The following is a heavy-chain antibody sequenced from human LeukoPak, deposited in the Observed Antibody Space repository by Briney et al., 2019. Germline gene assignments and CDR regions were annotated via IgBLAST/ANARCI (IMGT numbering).Heavy chain of an antibody. D-gene: IGHD2-2*01. CDR2: IYTSGST. CDR1: GGSISSYY. J-gene: IGHJ2*01. CDR3: VREIRYCSSTSRFNYWYFDL. V-gene: IGHV4-4*07. Sequence: SETLSLTCTVSGGSISSYYWSWIRQPAGKGLEWIGRIYTSGSTNYNPSLKSRVTMSVDTSKNQFSLKLSSVTAADTAVYYCVREIRYCSSTSRFNYWYFDLWGRGTLVTVSS.